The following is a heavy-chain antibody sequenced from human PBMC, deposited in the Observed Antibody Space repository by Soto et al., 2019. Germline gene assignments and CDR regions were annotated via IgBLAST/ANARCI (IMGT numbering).Heavy chain of an antibody. CDR3: VRDPQRNDY. CDR1: GYDFSSYG. D-gene: IGHD2-2*01. CDR2: ISASNGNR. J-gene: IGHJ4*02. Sequence: QVQLVQSGDEVKKPGASVKVSCKASGYDFSSYGISWVRQAPGQGLEWMGWISASNGNRDYAQQFQGRVTMTSDTSRTTAYMELRSLRSDDTAVYYCVRDPQRNDYWGQGTLVNVSS. V-gene: IGHV1-18*04.